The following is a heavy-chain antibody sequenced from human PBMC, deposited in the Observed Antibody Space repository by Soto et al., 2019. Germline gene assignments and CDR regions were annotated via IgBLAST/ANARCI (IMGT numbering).Heavy chain of an antibody. Sequence: SVKVSCKASGGTFSSYAISWVRQAPGQGLEWMGGIIPIFGTANYAQKFQGRVTITADESTSTAYMELSSLRSEDTAVYYCARSRGTMIVVATGRYYFDYWGQGTLVTVSS. CDR2: IIPIFGTA. CDR3: ARSRGTMIVVATGRYYFDY. J-gene: IGHJ4*02. D-gene: IGHD3-22*01. V-gene: IGHV1-69*13. CDR1: GGTFSSYA.